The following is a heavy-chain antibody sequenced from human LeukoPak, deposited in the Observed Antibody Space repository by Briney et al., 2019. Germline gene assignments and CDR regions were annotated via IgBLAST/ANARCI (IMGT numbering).Heavy chain of an antibody. V-gene: IGHV3-21*01. D-gene: IGHD3-10*01. CDR1: GFTFSSYS. CDR3: ARGEWFGELGIDY. Sequence: GGSLRLSCAASGFTFSSYSMNRVRQAPGKGLEWVSSISSSSSYIYYADSVKGRFTISRDNAKNSLYLQMNSLRAEDTAVYYCARGEWFGELGIDYWGQGTLVTVSS. CDR2: ISSSSSYI. J-gene: IGHJ4*02.